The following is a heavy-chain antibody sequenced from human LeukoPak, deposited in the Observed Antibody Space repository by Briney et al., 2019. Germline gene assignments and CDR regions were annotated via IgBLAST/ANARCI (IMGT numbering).Heavy chain of an antibody. CDR2: ISAYNGNT. Sequence: GASVKVSCKASGYTFTSYGISWVRQAPGQGLEWMGWISAYNGNTNYAQKLQGRVTMTTDTSTSTAYMELRSLRSDDTAVYYCARDPYIFAPAARRVYYYYGMDVWGQGTTVTVSS. J-gene: IGHJ6*02. D-gene: IGHD2-2*01. V-gene: IGHV1-18*01. CDR3: ARDPYIFAPAARRVYYYYGMDV. CDR1: GYTFTSYG.